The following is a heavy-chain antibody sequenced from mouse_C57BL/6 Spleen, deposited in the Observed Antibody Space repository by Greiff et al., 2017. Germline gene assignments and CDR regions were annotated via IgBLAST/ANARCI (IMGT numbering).Heavy chain of an antibody. CDR1: GFSFNTYA. D-gene: IGHD1-1*02. CDR2: IRSKSNNYAT. V-gene: IGHV10-1*01. J-gene: IGHJ4*01. Sequence: EVQGVESGGGLVQPKGSLKLSCAASGFSFNTYAMNWVRQAPGKGLEWVARIRSKSNNYATYYADSVKDRFTISRDDSESMLYLQMNNLKTEDTAMYYCVRRGGSYAMDYWGQGTSVTVSS. CDR3: VRRGGSYAMDY.